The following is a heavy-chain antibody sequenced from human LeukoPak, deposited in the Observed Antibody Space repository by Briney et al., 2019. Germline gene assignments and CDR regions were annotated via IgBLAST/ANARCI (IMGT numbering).Heavy chain of an antibody. CDR1: GGSISRYY. Sequence: SETLSLTCTVSGGSISRYYWSWIRQPPGKGLEWIGYMYYSGNTNYNPSLKSRVTISADTSKNQFSLKLSSVTAADTAVYHCARADLRVRGALNYYYYGMDVWGQGTTVTVSS. D-gene: IGHD3-10*01. CDR3: ARADLRVRGALNYYYYGMDV. J-gene: IGHJ6*02. V-gene: IGHV4-59*01. CDR2: MYYSGNT.